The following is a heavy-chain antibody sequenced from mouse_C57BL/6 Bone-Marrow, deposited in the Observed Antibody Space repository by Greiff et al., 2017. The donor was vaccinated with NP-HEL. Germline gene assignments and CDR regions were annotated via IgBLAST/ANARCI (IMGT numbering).Heavy chain of an antibody. D-gene: IGHD1-1*01. V-gene: IGHV1-26*01. CDR1: GYTFTDYY. CDR3: AREDYYGSSLDYAMDY. Sequence: EVQLQQSGPELVKPGASVKISCKASGYTFTDYYMNWVKQSHGKSLEWIGDINPNNGGTSYNQKFKGKATLTVDKSSSTAYMELRSLTSEDSAVYYCAREDYYGSSLDYAMDYWGQGTSVTVSS. J-gene: IGHJ4*01. CDR2: INPNNGGT.